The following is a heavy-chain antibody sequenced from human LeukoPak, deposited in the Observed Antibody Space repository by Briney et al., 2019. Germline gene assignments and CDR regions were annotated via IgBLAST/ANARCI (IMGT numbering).Heavy chain of an antibody. CDR1: SGSISTYY. CDR2: IFHSGST. D-gene: IGHD3-22*01. J-gene: IGHJ6*02. V-gene: IGHV4-59*08. CDR3: ARQGTSGSYLTGLDV. Sequence: SETLSLTCTVSSGSISTYYWSWIRQSPGKGLEWMGYIFHSGSTTYNPSLSSRLPISVDTSKNQFSLGLRSVTAADTAVYYCARQGTSGSYLTGLDVWGQGTTVTVSS.